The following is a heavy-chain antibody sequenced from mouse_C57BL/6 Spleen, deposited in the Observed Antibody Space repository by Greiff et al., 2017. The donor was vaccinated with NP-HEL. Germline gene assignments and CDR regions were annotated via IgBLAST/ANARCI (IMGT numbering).Heavy chain of an antibody. D-gene: IGHD2-5*01. Sequence: EVQLQQSGPELVKPGASVKISCKASGYTFTDYYMNWVKQSHGKSLEWIGDINPNNGGTSYNQKFKGKATLTVDKSSSTAYMELRSLTSEDSAVYYCAYSNGYFDVWGTRTTVTVSS. CDR1: GYTFTDYY. J-gene: IGHJ1*03. CDR3: AYSNGYFDV. CDR2: INPNNGGT. V-gene: IGHV1-26*01.